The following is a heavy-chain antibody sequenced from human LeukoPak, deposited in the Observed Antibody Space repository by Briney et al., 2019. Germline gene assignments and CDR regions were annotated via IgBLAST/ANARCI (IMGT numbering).Heavy chain of an antibody. Sequence: PSQTLSLTCAVSGGSISSGGYSWSWIRQPPGKGLEWIGYIYHSGSTYYNPSLKSRVTISVDRSKNQFSLKLSSVTAADTAVYYCARWPWYGSGSTWGQGTLVTVSS. CDR2: IYHSGST. V-gene: IGHV4-30-2*01. D-gene: IGHD3-10*01. CDR1: GGSISSGGYS. J-gene: IGHJ5*02. CDR3: ARWPWYGSGST.